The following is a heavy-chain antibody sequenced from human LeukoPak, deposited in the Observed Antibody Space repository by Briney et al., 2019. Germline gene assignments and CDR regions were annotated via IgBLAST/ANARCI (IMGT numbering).Heavy chain of an antibody. V-gene: IGHV1-2*02. CDR1: GYTFTSYG. CDR3: ARDWSYYYYDSSGYYPYYFDY. Sequence: ASVKVSCKASGYTFTSYGISWVRQAPGQGLEWMGWINPNSGGTNYAQKFQGRVTMTRDTSISTAYMELSRLRSYDTAVYYCARDWSYYYYDSSGYYPYYFDYWGQGTLVTVSS. D-gene: IGHD3-22*01. CDR2: INPNSGGT. J-gene: IGHJ4*02.